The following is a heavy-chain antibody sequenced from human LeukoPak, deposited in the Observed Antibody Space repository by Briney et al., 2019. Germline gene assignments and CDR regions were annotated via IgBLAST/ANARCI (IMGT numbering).Heavy chain of an antibody. J-gene: IGHJ4*02. V-gene: IGHV4-34*01. CDR3: ARTHSEYSSSWYEDY. CDR2: INHSGST. D-gene: IGHD6-13*01. CDR1: GGSFSGYY. Sequence: SETLSLTCAVYGGSFSGYYRSWIRQPPGKGLEWIGEINHSGSTNYNPSLKSRVTISVDTSKNQFSLKLSSVTAADTAVYYCARTHSEYSSSWYEDYWGQGTLVTVSS.